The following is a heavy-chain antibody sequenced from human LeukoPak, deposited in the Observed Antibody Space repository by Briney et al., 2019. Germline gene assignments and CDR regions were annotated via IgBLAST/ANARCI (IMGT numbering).Heavy chain of an antibody. V-gene: IGHV3-23*01. J-gene: IGHJ4*02. CDR3: AKDPTYGGNRVFDD. CDR2: ISGSGSVT. D-gene: IGHD4-23*01. CDR1: GFTFSSYA. Sequence: PGGSLRLSCAASGFTFSSYAMSWVRQVPGKGLEWVSTISGSGSVTYYTDSVKGRFTISRDSSKSTLYLQMNSLRAEDTAVYYCAKDPTYGGNRVFDDRGQGTLVTVSS.